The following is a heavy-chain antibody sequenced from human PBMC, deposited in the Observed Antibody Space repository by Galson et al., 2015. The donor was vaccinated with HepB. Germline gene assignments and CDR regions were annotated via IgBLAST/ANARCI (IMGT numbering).Heavy chain of an antibody. CDR2: IKQDGSEK. D-gene: IGHD4-17*01. J-gene: IGHJ3*02. Sequence: SLRLSCAASGFTFSSYWMSWVRQAPGKGLEWVANIKQDGSEKYYVDSVKGRFTISRDNAKNSLYLQMNSLRAEDTAVYYCARVFRSVTTRMLYAFDIWGQGTMVTVSS. CDR3: ARVFRSVTTRMLYAFDI. CDR1: GFTFSSYW. V-gene: IGHV3-7*03.